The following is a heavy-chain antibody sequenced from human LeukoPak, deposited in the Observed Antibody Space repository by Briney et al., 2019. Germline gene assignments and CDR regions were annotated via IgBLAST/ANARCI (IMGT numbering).Heavy chain of an antibody. CDR2: IYYSGST. V-gene: IGHV4-59*01. J-gene: IGHJ4*02. CDR1: GGSISSYY. D-gene: IGHD3-22*01. Sequence: SETLSLTCTVSGGSISSYYWSWIRQPPGKGLEWIGYIYYSGSTNYNPSLKSRVTISVDTSKNQFSLKLSSVTAADTAVYYCARWDHYDSSGYLDYWGQGTLVTVSS. CDR3: ARWDHYDSSGYLDY.